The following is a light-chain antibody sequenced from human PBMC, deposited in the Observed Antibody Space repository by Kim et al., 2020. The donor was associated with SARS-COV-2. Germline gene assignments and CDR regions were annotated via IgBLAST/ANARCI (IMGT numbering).Light chain of an antibody. V-gene: IGLV2-14*03. CDR3: SSYTTHTSPVL. CDR1: SCDVGPYTF. CDR2: DIN. J-gene: IGLJ2*01. Sequence: SITISCTGTSCDVGPYTFFSWYQLHPGEAPKLIIYDINNRPSGVSNRFSASKFDNTASLTISGLQTEDEAHYYCSSYTTHTSPVLFGGGTQLTVL.